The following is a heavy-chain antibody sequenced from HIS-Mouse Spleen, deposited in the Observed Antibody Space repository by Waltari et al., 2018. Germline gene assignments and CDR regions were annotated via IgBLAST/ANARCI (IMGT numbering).Heavy chain of an antibody. J-gene: IGHJ3*02. D-gene: IGHD5-12*01. CDR1: GFSFSSNA. V-gene: IGHV3-30-3*01. Sequence: QVQLVESGGGVVQPGRSLRLPCSASGFSFSSNAHHWVRQAPGKGVEWVAVISYDGSNKYYADSVKGRFTISRDNSKNTLYLQMNSLRAEDTAVYYCARDQGGYQMRPFDAFDIWGQGTMVTVSS. CDR3: ARDQGGYQMRPFDAFDI. CDR2: ISYDGSNK.